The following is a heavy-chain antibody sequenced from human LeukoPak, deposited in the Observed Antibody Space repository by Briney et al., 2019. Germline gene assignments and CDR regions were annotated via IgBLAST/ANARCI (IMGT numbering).Heavy chain of an antibody. CDR1: GFTFSGYS. Sequence: GGSLRLSCAASGFTFSGYSMSWVRQAPGKGLEWVSVIYSGGSTYYADSVKGRFTISRDNSKNTLYLQMNSLRAEDTAVYYCARVHSGYVLDYWGQGTLVTVSS. CDR3: ARVHSGYVLDY. V-gene: IGHV3-66*01. D-gene: IGHD5-12*01. J-gene: IGHJ4*02. CDR2: IYSGGST.